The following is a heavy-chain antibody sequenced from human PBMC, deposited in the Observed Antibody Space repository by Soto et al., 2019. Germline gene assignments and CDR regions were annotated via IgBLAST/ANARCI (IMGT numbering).Heavy chain of an antibody. CDR2: ISSSGSTI. CDR3: ARISLTGVNKQLRRGFSYYMDV. V-gene: IGHV3-11*01. J-gene: IGHJ6*03. Sequence: GGSLRLSCAASGFTFSDYYMSWIRQAPGKGLEWVSYISSSGSTIYYADSVKGRFTISRDNAKNSLYLQMNSLRAEDTAVYYCARISLTGVNKQLRRGFSYYMDVWGKGTTVTVSS. CDR1: GFTFSDYY. D-gene: IGHD7-27*01.